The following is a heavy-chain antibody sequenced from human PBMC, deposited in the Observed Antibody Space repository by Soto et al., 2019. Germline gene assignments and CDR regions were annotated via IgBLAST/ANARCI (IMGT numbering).Heavy chain of an antibody. J-gene: IGHJ3*01. D-gene: IGHD3-3*01. CDR2: IYYSRST. V-gene: IGHV4-31*03. CDR3: AREKTYYDFWSELASDAFDL. Sequence: PSETLSLPCTVSGGSISSGGYYWSWSRQHPGEGLEWIGYIYYSRSTYYNPSLNSRVTISVDTSKNQFSLKLSSVTAADTAVYYCAREKTYYDFWSELASDAFDLWGQGTMVTVSS. CDR1: GGSISSGGYY.